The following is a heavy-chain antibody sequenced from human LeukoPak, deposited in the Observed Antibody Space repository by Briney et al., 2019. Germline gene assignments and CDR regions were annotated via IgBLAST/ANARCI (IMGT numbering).Heavy chain of an antibody. J-gene: IGHJ6*04. CDR2: INWNGGSI. Sequence: GGSLRLSCAASGFTFDDYAMHWVRHAPGKGLEWVSGINWNGGSIDYADSVKGRLTISRDNAKNSLYLQMNSLRAEDTAVYYCAELGITMIGGVWGKGTTVTISS. CDR1: GFTFDDYA. V-gene: IGHV3-9*01. CDR3: AELGITMIGGV. D-gene: IGHD3-10*02.